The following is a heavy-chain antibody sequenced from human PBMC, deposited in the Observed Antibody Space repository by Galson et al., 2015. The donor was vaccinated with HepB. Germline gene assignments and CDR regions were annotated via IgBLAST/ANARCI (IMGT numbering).Heavy chain of an antibody. Sequence: QSGAEVKKSGESLKISCEASGYNFGDYWIGWVRQMPGKGLEWMGIIYPTDSNTKYSPSFQGQVAISVDKSINTAYLQWSSLRASDTAIYYCARHGSSSPYVGFTIWGRGTMVFVSS. J-gene: IGHJ3*02. CDR3: ARHGSSSPYVGFTI. CDR2: IYPTDSNT. CDR1: GYNFGDYW. D-gene: IGHD6-6*01. V-gene: IGHV5-51*01.